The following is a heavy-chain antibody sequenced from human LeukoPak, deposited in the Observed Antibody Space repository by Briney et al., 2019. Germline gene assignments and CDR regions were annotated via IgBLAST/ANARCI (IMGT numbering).Heavy chain of an antibody. CDR2: IYSDYSGGNT. Sequence: GGSLRLSCAASGFSISSNYMTWVRQAPGKGLEWVSLIYSDYSGGNTYYADSVKGRFTISRHNSNNMLYLQMNSLRADDTAVYSCARGTVTAPAYWGQGTLVTVSS. J-gene: IGHJ4*02. D-gene: IGHD2-21*02. CDR3: ARGTVTAPAY. V-gene: IGHV3-53*01. CDR1: GFSISSNY.